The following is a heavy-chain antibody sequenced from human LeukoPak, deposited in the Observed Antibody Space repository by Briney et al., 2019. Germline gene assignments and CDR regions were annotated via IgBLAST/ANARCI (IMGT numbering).Heavy chain of an antibody. J-gene: IGHJ4*02. CDR1: GGSISSYY. CDR3: ARVGGQHRAFDY. V-gene: IGHV4-59*01. D-gene: IGHD3-10*01. CDR2: IYYSGST. Sequence: PSETLSLTCTVSGGSISSYYWSWIRQPPGKGLEWIGYIYYSGSTNYNPSLKSRVTISVDTSKNQSSLKLSSVTAADTAVYYCARVGGQHRAFDYWGQGTLVTVSS.